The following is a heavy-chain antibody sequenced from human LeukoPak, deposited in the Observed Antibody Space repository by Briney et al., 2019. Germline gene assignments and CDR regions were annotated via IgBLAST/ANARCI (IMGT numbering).Heavy chain of an antibody. Sequence: GGSLRLSCAASGLTFSSYAMSWVRQAPGKGLEWVSAISGSGGSTYYADSVKGRFTISRDNSKNTLYLQMNSLRAEDTAVYYCARDWGYDILTGYYNAPGYWGQGTLVTVSS. J-gene: IGHJ4*02. CDR3: ARDWGYDILTGYYNAPGY. CDR1: GLTFSSYA. D-gene: IGHD3-9*01. CDR2: ISGSGGST. V-gene: IGHV3-23*01.